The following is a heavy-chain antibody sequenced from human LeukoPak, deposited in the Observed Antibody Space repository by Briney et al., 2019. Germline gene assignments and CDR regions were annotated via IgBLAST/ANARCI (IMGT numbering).Heavy chain of an antibody. D-gene: IGHD3-10*01. CDR3: ARGRYGPGSYAFDY. Sequence: SETLSLTCAVSGGSISSSNWWSWVRQPPGKGLEWIGEIYHSGSTNYNPSLKSRVTISVDKSKNQFSLKLSSVTAADTAVYYCARGRYGPGSYAFDYWGQGTLVTVSS. V-gene: IGHV4-4*02. CDR2: IYHSGST. J-gene: IGHJ4*02. CDR1: GGSISSSNW.